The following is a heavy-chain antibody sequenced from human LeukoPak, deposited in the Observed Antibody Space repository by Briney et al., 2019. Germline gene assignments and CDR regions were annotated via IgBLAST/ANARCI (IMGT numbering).Heavy chain of an antibody. V-gene: IGHV4-4*07. CDR2: IDKSGRS. Sequence: PSETLSLTCSVSSGSISNYYWSWIRQPAGKAPEWIGRIDKSGRSNYKSTLKSRLTMSVDTSKNQFSLKMNSMTAADTAVYYCAREYGDFDYWGRGILVTVSS. J-gene: IGHJ4*02. CDR1: SGSISNYY. CDR3: AREYGDFDY. D-gene: IGHD4-17*01.